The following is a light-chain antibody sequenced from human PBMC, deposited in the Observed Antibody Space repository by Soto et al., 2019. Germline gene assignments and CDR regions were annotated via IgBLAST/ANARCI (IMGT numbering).Light chain of an antibody. Sequence: EIVLTQSPGSLSLSLGERATLSCRASQSVDSALFAWYQQKPGQPPRLLMYGASRRATGIPDRFSGSGSGTDFTLTISRLEPEDFAVYYYQQYASSLTFGQGTKVEI. J-gene: IGKJ1*01. CDR1: QSVDSAL. V-gene: IGKV3-20*01. CDR2: GAS. CDR3: QQYASSLT.